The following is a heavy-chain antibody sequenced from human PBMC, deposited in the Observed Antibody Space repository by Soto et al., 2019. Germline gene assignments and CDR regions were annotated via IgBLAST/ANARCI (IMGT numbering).Heavy chain of an antibody. J-gene: IGHJ3*02. CDR2: IDPNSGGT. CDR1: GYTFTAYY. CDR3: ARGDGGPDSSGYGFNT. V-gene: IGHV1-2*02. Sequence: ASVKVSCRASGYTFTAYYMHWVQQAPGQGLEWMGWIDPNSGGTSYAQKFQGRVTMTRDTSISTAYMELRSLYSDDTAVYYCARGDGGPDSSGYGFNTWGQGTMVTVSS. D-gene: IGHD3-22*01.